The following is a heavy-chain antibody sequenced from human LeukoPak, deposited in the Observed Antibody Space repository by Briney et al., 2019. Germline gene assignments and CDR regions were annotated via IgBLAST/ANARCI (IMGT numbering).Heavy chain of an antibody. CDR2: ISSSGSTI. Sequence: GGSLRLSCAASGFTFSSYEMNWVRQAPGKGLEWVLYISSSGSTIYYTDSVKGRFTISRDNAKNSLYLQMNSLRAEDTAVYYCARGSSSGWYFDYWGQGTLVTVSS. V-gene: IGHV3-48*03. CDR3: ARGSSSGWYFDY. D-gene: IGHD6-19*01. CDR1: GFTFSSYE. J-gene: IGHJ4*02.